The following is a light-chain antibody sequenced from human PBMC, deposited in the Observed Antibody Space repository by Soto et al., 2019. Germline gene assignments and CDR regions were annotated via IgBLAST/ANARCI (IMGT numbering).Light chain of an antibody. J-gene: IGKJ5*01. Sequence: DIQMTQSPSSVCACIVDRVSITCRASQGISTYLGWYQHKPGKAPKLLIYAASSLQTGVPSRFSGSGSGTDFTLTISSLQPEDFGTYYCQQAISFPITFGQGTRLEIK. CDR3: QQAISFPIT. V-gene: IGKV1-12*01. CDR1: QGISTY. CDR2: AAS.